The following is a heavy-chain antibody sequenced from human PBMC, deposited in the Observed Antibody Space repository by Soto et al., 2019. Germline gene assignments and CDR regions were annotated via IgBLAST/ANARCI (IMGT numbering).Heavy chain of an antibody. J-gene: IGHJ6*02. CDR3: ARLISNFRYHHYLLAV. Sequence: PGESLKISCKGSGYTFTDYWIGWVRQLPGKGLEWMGIIYPGDSDTRYSPSFQGHVTITVDKSTSTAYLQWNTLKASDTAMYYCARLISNFRYHHYLLAVSGQGTSVPGSS. CDR1: GYTFTDYW. CDR2: IYPGDSDT. D-gene: IGHD4-4*01. V-gene: IGHV5-51*01.